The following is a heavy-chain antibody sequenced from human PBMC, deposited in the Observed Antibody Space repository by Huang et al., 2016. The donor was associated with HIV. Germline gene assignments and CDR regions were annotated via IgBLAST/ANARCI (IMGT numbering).Heavy chain of an antibody. V-gene: IGHV3-23*01. CDR1: EFTWSSDG. D-gene: IGHD2-8*02. Sequence: EVQLLESGGGLVQPGGSLSLSCPASEFTWSSDGMSWVRQGPGKGLGGVSTISGSSGNTDYADSVKGRFTISRDKSKNTLYLQMNSLRAEDTAVYFCAKKGGLTGFQPLDYWGQGTQVTVSS. CDR2: ISGSSGNT. CDR3: AKKGGLTGFQPLDY. J-gene: IGHJ4*02.